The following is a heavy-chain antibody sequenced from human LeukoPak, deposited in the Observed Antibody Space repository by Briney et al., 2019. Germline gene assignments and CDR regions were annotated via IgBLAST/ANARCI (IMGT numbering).Heavy chain of an antibody. V-gene: IGHV4-30-4*01. D-gene: IGHD2-15*01. Sequence: SQTLSLTCTVSGGSINSADYYWTWVRQPPGKGLEWIGYIYYTGSTYYNPSLKRGVDMSVETSKNQFSLKLSSVTAADTAVYYCARDGGCSVSSCYHYLDYWGQGILVTVSS. CDR2: IYYTGST. CDR1: GGSINSADYY. J-gene: IGHJ4*02. CDR3: ARDGGCSVSSCYHYLDY.